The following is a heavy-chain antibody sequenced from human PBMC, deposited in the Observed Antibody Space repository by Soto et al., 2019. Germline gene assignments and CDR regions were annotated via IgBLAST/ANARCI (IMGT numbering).Heavy chain of an antibody. CDR3: ARDSPDPFPTSADY. CDR1: GFTFSSYS. J-gene: IGHJ4*02. V-gene: IGHV3-48*02. Sequence: PGGSLRLSCAASGFTFSSYSMNWVRQAPGKGLEWVSYISSSSSTIYYADSVKGRFTISRDNAKNSLYLQMNSLRDEDTAVYYCARDSPDPFPTSADYWGQGTLVTVSS. D-gene: IGHD2-2*01. CDR2: ISSSSSTI.